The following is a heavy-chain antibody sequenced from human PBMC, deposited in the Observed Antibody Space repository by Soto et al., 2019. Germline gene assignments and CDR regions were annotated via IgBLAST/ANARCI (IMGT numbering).Heavy chain of an antibody. CDR3: AKEMIASTLTDFSDY. CDR1: GFTFSNYG. D-gene: IGHD2-21*01. J-gene: IGHJ4*02. Sequence: EVQLLESGGGLIQPGGSLRLFCEASGFTFSNYGMTWVRLAPGKGLEWVSTISGSGGRTFYADPVKGRFTISRDNPKNTLYLQMKSLRAADTAVYYLAKEMIASTLTDFSDYRGQGTLVTVSS. V-gene: IGHV3-23*01. CDR2: ISGSGGRT.